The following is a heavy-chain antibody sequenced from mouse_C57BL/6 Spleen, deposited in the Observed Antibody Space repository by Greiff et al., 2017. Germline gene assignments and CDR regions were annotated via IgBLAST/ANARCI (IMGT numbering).Heavy chain of an antibody. J-gene: IGHJ2*01. CDR3: ARDGSPYYFDY. D-gene: IGHD2-3*01. Sequence: QVQLKESGAELARPGASVKMSCKASGYTFTSYTMHWVKQRPGQGLEWIGYINPSSGYTTYNQKFKDKATLTADKSSSTAYMQLSSLTSEDSAVYYCARDGSPYYFDYWGQGTTLTVSS. CDR1: GYTFTSYT. V-gene: IGHV1-4*01. CDR2: INPSSGYT.